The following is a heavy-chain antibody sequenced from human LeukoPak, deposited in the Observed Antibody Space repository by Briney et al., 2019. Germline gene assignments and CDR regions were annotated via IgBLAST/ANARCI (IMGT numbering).Heavy chain of an antibody. CDR3: ASDFDL. CDR2: IYYSGST. CDR1: GGPVSSGSYY. V-gene: IGHV4-61*01. J-gene: IGHJ2*01. Sequence: SETLSLTCIVSGGPVSSGSYYWSWIRQPPGKGLEWIGYIYYSGSTNYNPSLKSRVTISVDTSKNQFSLKLSSVTAADTAVYYCASDFDLWGRGTLVTVSS.